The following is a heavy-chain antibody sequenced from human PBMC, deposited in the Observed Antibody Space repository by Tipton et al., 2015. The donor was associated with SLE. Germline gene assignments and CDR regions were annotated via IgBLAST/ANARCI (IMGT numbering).Heavy chain of an antibody. Sequence: TLSLTCTVSGGSIRSHYWSWLRQPPGKGLEWIGCIYYSGSTNYNPPLKSRGTISVDTSKNQFSLKLSSVTAADTAVYYCARVFDFWSCYWFDYWGQGTLVTVSS. CDR3: ARVFDFWSCYWFDY. CDR2: IYYSGST. V-gene: IGHV4-59*11. CDR1: GGSIRSHY. D-gene: IGHD3-3*01. J-gene: IGHJ4*02.